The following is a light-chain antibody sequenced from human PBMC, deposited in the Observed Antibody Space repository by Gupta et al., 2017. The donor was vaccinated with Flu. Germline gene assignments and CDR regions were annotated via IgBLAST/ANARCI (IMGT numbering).Light chain of an antibody. V-gene: IGLV1-44*01. CDR1: NSNIGRNT. CDR3: ATWDDSLNGPV. J-gene: IGLJ3*02. Sequence: QSLLTQPPSSSGTHGQRVTISCYGSNSNIGRNTLSWYQQLPEAAPKLIIQNDNQRPSGVPVRFSGSKAGSSASLTISGLQSEDEGDFYCATWDDSLNGPVFGGGTRLTVL. CDR2: NDN.